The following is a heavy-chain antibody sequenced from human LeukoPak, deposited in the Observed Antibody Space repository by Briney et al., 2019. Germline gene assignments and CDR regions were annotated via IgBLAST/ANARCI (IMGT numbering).Heavy chain of an antibody. CDR2: ISGSGGST. CDR1: GFTFSSYA. V-gene: IGHV3-23*01. Sequence: GGSLRLSCAASGFTFSSYAMSWVRQAPGKGLEWVSAISGSGGSTYYADFVKGRFTISRDNSKNTLYLQMNSLRAEDTAVYYCAKSLAVAEDYFDYWGQGTLVTVSS. CDR3: AKSLAVAEDYFDY. J-gene: IGHJ4*02. D-gene: IGHD6-19*01.